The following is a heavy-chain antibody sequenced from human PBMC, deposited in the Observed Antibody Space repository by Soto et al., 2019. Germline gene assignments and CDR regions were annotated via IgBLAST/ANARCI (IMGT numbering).Heavy chain of an antibody. Sequence: SETLSLTCTVSGGSVSSGSYYWSWIRQPPGKGLEWIGYIYYSGSTNYNPSLKSRVTISVDTSKNQFSLKLSSVTAADTAVYYCARGYRSLAYCGGDCYRSYYYYYYGMDVWGQGTTVTVSS. CDR1: GGSVSSGSYY. D-gene: IGHD2-21*02. CDR2: IYYSGST. J-gene: IGHJ6*02. V-gene: IGHV4-61*01. CDR3: ARGYRSLAYCGGDCYRSYYYYYYGMDV.